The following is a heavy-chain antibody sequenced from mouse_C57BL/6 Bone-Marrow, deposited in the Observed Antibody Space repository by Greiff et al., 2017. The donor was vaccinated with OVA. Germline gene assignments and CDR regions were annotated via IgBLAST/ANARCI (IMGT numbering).Heavy chain of an antibody. CDR3: ARWRGGKSFDY. J-gene: IGHJ2*01. D-gene: IGHD2-1*01. Sequence: QVQLQQPGAELVRPGSSVKLSCKASGYTFTSYWMHWVKQRPIQGLEWIGNIDPSDSETHYNQKFKDKATLTVDKSSSTAYMQLSSLTSEDSAVYYCARWRGGKSFDYWGQGTTLTVSS. CDR2: IDPSDSET. CDR1: GYTFTSYW. V-gene: IGHV1-52*01.